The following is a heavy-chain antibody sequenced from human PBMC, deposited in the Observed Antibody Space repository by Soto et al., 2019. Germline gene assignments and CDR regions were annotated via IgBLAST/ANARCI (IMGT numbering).Heavy chain of an antibody. CDR2: MNPNSGNT. CDR1: GYTFTSYD. V-gene: IGHV1-8*01. CDR3: ARVFMVRGVPYFDY. Sequence: ASVKVSCKASGYTFTSYDINWVRQATGQGLEWMGWMNPNSGNTGYAQKFQGRVTMTRNTSISTAYMELSSLRSEDTAVYYCARVFMVRGVPYFDYWGRGTLVTVSS. J-gene: IGHJ4*01. D-gene: IGHD3-10*01.